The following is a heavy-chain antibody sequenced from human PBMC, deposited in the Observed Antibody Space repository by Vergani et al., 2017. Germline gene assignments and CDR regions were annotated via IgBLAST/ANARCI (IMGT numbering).Heavy chain of an antibody. D-gene: IGHD2-2*02. CDR1: GGSISSGSYY. Sequence: QVQLQESGPGLVKPSQTLSLTCTASGGSISSGSYYWSWIRQPAGKGLEWIGRIYTSGSTNYNPSLKSRVTMSVDTSKNQFSLKLSSVTAADTAVYYCSRDRVYPRYCSSTSCYTGAKYIQHWGQGTLVTVSS. V-gene: IGHV4-61*02. CDR3: SRDRVYPRYCSSTSCYTGAKYIQH. CDR2: IYTSGST. J-gene: IGHJ1*01.